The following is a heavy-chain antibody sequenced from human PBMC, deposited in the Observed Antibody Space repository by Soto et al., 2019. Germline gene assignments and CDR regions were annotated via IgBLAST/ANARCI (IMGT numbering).Heavy chain of an antibody. CDR1: GFTFTNYY. Sequence: QVQLVQSGAEVQKPGASVKVSCKASGFTFTNYYIHWVRQAPGQGLEWMGIINPSGGYTAYSKKFQGSVTMTGDTSTGTVYLEVSTVRSEDTAVYYCARDIPPDGMDVWGQGTTVTVSS. CDR2: INPSGGYT. V-gene: IGHV1-46*01. D-gene: IGHD2-21*01. CDR3: ARDIPPDGMDV. J-gene: IGHJ6*02.